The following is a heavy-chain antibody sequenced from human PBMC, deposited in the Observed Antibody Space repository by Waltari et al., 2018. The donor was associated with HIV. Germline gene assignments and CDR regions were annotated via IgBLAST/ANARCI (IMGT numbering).Heavy chain of an antibody. CDR1: GFTFSTFW. CDR3: ARMIVVVVAATGAFES. Sequence: EVQLVESGGGLVQPGGSLRLSCAACGFTFSTFWMGWVRQAPGKGLEWVVNIKQDGSEKYYVDSVKGRFTISRDNAKNSLYLQMNSLRAEDTAVYYCARMIVVVVAATGAFESWGQGTMVTVSS. D-gene: IGHD2-15*01. J-gene: IGHJ3*02. V-gene: IGHV3-7*01. CDR2: IKQDGSEK.